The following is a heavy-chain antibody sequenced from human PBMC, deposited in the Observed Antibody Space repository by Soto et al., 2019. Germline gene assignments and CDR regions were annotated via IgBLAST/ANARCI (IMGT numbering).Heavy chain of an antibody. V-gene: IGHV4-30-4*01. J-gene: IGHJ2*01. D-gene: IGHD4-17*01. CDR3: AREVIPLTTDWYFDL. CDR1: GGNISGGVGGLYY. CDR2: IYDSGST. Sequence: SVTLSVTCTVAGGNISGGVGGLYYWSWIRQPPGKGLEWIGYIYDSGSTYYNPSLKSRVTISVDTSKNQFSLRLSSVTAADTAVYYCAREVIPLTTDWYFDLWGRGTLVTVSS.